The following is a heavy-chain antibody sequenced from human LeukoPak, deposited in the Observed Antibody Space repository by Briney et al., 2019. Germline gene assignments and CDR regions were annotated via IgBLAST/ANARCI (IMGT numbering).Heavy chain of an antibody. V-gene: IGHV3-23*01. CDR3: GKDAHCPDVCTTNIVVAGYVDY. Sequence: GGSLRLSCRASGFTFTTYSMNWVRQAPGKGLEWVSVIRAEGDPTYYADSVKGRFTISRDNSKNMLYLQMNSLRAEDTAIYYCGKDAHCPDVCTTNIVVAGYVDYWGQGTLVTVSS. J-gene: IGHJ4*02. CDR1: GFTFTTYS. D-gene: IGHD6-19*01. CDR2: IRAEGDPT.